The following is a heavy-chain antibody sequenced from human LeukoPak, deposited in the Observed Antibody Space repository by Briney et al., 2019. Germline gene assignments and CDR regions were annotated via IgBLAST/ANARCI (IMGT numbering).Heavy chain of an antibody. V-gene: IGHV3-30*03. CDR1: GFTFRTYS. Sequence: PGGSLRLSCAASGFTFRTYSIHWVRQAPGKGLVWVTVVSADGRTQLYSDSAKGRFTVSRDNSLNTLHLQMNSLKTEDTAVYYCAREFGHNRWYFDYWGQGALVTVSS. CDR3: AREFGHNRWYFDY. D-gene: IGHD5-24*01. J-gene: IGHJ4*02. CDR2: VSADGRTQ.